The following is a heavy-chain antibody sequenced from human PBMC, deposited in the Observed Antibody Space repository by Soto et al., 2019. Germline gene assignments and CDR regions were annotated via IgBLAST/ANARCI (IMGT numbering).Heavy chain of an antibody. D-gene: IGHD2-2*01. CDR2: IYYSGTS. V-gene: IGHV4-39*01. CDR3: ARLHCDSPNCVPLDP. Sequence: QLQLQESGPGLVKPSETLSLTCTVSGGSISDDTYYWGGIRQPPGKGLEWIGSIYYSGTSSYNPSLKRLVTMSVDTSKKQLSLRLSSVTAADTAVYYCARLHCDSPNCVPLDPWGQGTLVIVSA. J-gene: IGHJ5*02. CDR1: GGSISDDTYY.